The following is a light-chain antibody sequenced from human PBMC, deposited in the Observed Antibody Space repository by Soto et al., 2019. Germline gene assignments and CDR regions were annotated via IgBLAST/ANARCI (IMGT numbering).Light chain of an antibody. CDR2: DAS. V-gene: IGKV3-11*01. CDR3: QQRRNWPPVT. Sequence: MVSTQSPATLSLSPGERATLSCRASQSISSNLAWYQQKRGQAPRLLIYDASNRATGIPARFSGSGSGTDFTLTICSLEPEDFAVYYCQQRRNWPPVTFGGGTKVEIK. J-gene: IGKJ4*01. CDR1: QSISSN.